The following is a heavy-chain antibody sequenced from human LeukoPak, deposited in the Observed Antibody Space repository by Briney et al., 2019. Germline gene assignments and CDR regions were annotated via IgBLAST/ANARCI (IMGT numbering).Heavy chain of an antibody. CDR3: ARDRCTNGVCYSFDY. CDR2: INPNSGGT. Sequence: GASVKVSCKASGYTFTGYYMHWVRQAPGQGLEWMGWINPNSGGTNYAQKFQGRVTMTRDTSISTAYMELSRLGSDDTAVYYCARDRCTNGVCYSFDYWGQGTLVTVSS. D-gene: IGHD2-8*01. J-gene: IGHJ4*02. CDR1: GYTFTGYY. V-gene: IGHV1-2*02.